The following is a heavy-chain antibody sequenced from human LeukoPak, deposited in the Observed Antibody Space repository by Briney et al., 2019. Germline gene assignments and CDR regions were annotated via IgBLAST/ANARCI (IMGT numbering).Heavy chain of an antibody. CDR1: GGSISSGDYY. D-gene: IGHD3-9*01. CDR3: TRDAILSGYPLDY. CDR2: IYYSGST. V-gene: IGHV4-30-4*01. J-gene: IGHJ4*02. Sequence: SQTLSLTCTVSGGSISSGDYYWSWIRQPPGKGLEWIGYIYYSGSTYYNPSLKSRVTISVDTSKNQFSLKLSSVTAADTAVYYCTRDAILSGYPLDYWGQGTLVTVSS.